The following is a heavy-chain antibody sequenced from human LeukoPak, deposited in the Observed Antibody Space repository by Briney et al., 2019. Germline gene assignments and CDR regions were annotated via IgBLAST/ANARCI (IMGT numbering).Heavy chain of an antibody. Sequence: SETLSLTCTVSGGSISSYYWSWIRQPPGKGLEWIGYIYYSGSTNYNPSLKSRITISVDTSKNQFSLKLSSVTAADTAVYYCARDEGYYMDVWGKGTTVTVSS. V-gene: IGHV4-59*01. CDR3: ARDEGYYMDV. CDR2: IYYSGST. J-gene: IGHJ6*03. CDR1: GGSISSYY.